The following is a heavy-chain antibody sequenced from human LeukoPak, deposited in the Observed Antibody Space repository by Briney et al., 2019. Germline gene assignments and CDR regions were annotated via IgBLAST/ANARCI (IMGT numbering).Heavy chain of an antibody. J-gene: IGHJ3*02. D-gene: IGHD3-22*01. V-gene: IGHV4-39*01. Sequence: PSETLSLTCTVSGGSISSGSYYWGWIRQPPGKGLEWIGSIYYSGSTYYNPSLKSRVTISVDTSKNQFSLKLSSVTAADTAVYYCARQYYDSSGSWDDAFDIWGQGTMVTVSS. CDR1: GGSISSGSYY. CDR3: ARQYYDSSGSWDDAFDI. CDR2: IYYSGST.